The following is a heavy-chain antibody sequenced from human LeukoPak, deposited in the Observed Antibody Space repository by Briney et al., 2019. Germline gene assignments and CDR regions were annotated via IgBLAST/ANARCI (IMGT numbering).Heavy chain of an antibody. CDR3: ARAGTCSSTSCDGGIEY. J-gene: IGHJ4*02. V-gene: IGHV3-21*06. CDR1: GFAFSSYN. CDR2: ISTTSTYI. D-gene: IGHD2-2*01. Sequence: PGGSLRLSCAAPGFAFSSYNMKWVRQAPGKGLEWVSFISTTSTYIYYADSVKGRFTVSRDNSKNLLYLQVDSLRVEDTAVYYCARAGTCSSTSCDGGIEYWGQGTLVTVSS.